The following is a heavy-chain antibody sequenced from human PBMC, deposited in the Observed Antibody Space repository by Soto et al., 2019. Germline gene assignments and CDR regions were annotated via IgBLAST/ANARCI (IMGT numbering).Heavy chain of an antibody. J-gene: IGHJ4*02. V-gene: IGHV3-15*01. Sequence: EVRLVESGGGLVKPGGSTRLSCATSGFTFNDAWMSWVRQAPGKGLEWVGRIKRISDGGATDYAAPVKGRFTISRDDSKNTLYLQMNSLKAEDTAVYYCATGLGHSDFDYWGQGTLVTVSP. CDR1: GFTFNDAW. CDR3: ATGLGHSDFDY. CDR2: IKRISDGGAT. D-gene: IGHD2-15*01.